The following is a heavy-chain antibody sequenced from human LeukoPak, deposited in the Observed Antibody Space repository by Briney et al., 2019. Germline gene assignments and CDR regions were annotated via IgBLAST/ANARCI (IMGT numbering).Heavy chain of an antibody. CDR3: ARLSEYSYGFYFDY. Sequence: SQTLSLTCTVSGGSISSGDYYWSWIRQPPGKGLEWIGYIYYSGSTYYNPSLKSRITISVDTSKNQFSLNLSSVTAADTALYYCARLSEYSYGFYFDYWGQGTLVTVSS. V-gene: IGHV4-30-4*01. J-gene: IGHJ4*02. CDR2: IYYSGST. D-gene: IGHD5-18*01. CDR1: GGSISSGDYY.